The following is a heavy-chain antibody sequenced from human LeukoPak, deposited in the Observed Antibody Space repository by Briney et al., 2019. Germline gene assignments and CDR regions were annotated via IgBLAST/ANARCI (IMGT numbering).Heavy chain of an antibody. J-gene: IGHJ4*02. D-gene: IGHD6-19*01. CDR2: IRYDGGNK. V-gene: IGHV3-30*02. CDR1: GFSFSSYD. Sequence: GGSLRLSCAASGFSFSSYDMNWVRQAPGKGLEWVAFIRYDGGNKYYTDSVKGRLTISRDNSKNTLYLQMNSLRGEDTAVYYCALLAVAGLDYWGQGTLVTVSS. CDR3: ALLAVAGLDY.